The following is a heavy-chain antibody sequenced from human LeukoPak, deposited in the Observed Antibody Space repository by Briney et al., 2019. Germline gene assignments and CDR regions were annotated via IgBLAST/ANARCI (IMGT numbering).Heavy chain of an antibody. CDR2: ISSSGSTI. V-gene: IGHV3-11*01. J-gene: IGHJ4*02. Sequence: GGSLRLSCAASGFTFSDYYMSWIRQAPGKGLEWVSYISSSGSTIYYADSVKGRFTISRDNAKNSLYLQMNSLRAEDTAVYYCASGTGRSNYGVLRSQFDYWGQGTLVTVSS. D-gene: IGHD4-11*01. CDR3: ASGTGRSNYGVLRSQFDY. CDR1: GFTFSDYY.